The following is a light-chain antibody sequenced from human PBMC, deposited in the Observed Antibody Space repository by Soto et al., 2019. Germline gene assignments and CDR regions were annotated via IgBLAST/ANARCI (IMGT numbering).Light chain of an antibody. Sequence: DIQMTQSPSTLSASAGDRVTITCRASQSISSGLAWYQQKPGKAPKLLIYKASSLESGVPSRFSGSGSGTEFTLTISSLQPDDFATYYCQQYNSPMYTFGQGTKLQIK. CDR1: QSISSG. CDR2: KAS. CDR3: QQYNSPMYT. V-gene: IGKV1-5*03. J-gene: IGKJ2*01.